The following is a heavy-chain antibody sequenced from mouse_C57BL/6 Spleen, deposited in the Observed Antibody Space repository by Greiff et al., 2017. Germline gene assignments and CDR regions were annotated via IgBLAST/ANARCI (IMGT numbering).Heavy chain of an antibody. CDR2: ISYDGGN. D-gene: IGHD1-1*01. CDR1: GYSITSGYY. J-gene: IGHJ2*01. V-gene: IGHV3-6*01. CDR3: ARSSLYFCSGGDYFDY. Sequence: EVKLVESGPGLVKPSQSLSLTCSVTGYSITSGYYWNWIRQFPGNKLEWMGYISYDGGNNYNPSLKNRISLTRDTSTNQFFLKLNSVTTEDTATYYCARSSLYFCSGGDYFDYWGQGTTLAVSS.